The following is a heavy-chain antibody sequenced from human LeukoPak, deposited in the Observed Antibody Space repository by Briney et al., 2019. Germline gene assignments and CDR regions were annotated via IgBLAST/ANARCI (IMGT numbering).Heavy chain of an antibody. CDR1: GGSISSSSYY. D-gene: IGHD3-22*01. J-gene: IGHJ4*02. CDR3: ARLSHYYDSSGYYLGAYYFDS. Sequence: SETLSLTCIISGGSISSSSYYWGWIRQPPGKGLEWIGNIYYSGSTYYNPSLKSRVTISVDTSKHQFSLNLSSVTAADTAVYYCARLSHYYDSSGYYLGAYYFDSWGQGTLVTVSS. CDR2: IYYSGST. V-gene: IGHV4-39*01.